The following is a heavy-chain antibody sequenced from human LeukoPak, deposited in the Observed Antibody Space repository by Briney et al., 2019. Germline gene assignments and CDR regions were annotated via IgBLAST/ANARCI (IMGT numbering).Heavy chain of an antibody. J-gene: IGHJ4*02. CDR2: MNSDGSTT. CDR1: AFTFSISW. Sequence: AGGSLRLSCAASAFTFSISWMHWVRQAPGKGLVWASRMNSDGSTTNYADSVKGRFTVSRDNAKNTLFLQMNIVRAEDTAVYYCATGGRYYLDNWGQGTLVTVSS. CDR3: ATGGRYYLDN. V-gene: IGHV3-74*01.